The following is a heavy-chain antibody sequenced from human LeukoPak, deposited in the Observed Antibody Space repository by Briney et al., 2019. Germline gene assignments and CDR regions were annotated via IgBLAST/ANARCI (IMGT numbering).Heavy chain of an antibody. V-gene: IGHV3-21*01. CDR1: GFTFNSYM. J-gene: IGHJ4*02. D-gene: IGHD1-26*01. CDR2: ISISSSSI. Sequence: PGGSLRLSCAASGFTFNSYMMNWVRQAPGKGLEWVSSISISSSSISYADSVKGRFTISRDNAKNSVYLQINSLRAEDTAVYYCAKSAREYFDSWGQGTLVAVSS. CDR3: AKSAREYFDS.